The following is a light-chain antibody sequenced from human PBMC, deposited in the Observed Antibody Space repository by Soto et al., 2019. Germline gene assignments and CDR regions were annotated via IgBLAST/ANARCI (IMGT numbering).Light chain of an antibody. Sequence: DIQMTQSPSSLSASVGDRVTITCRARQGISNCLAWFQQKPGKAPQSLTYAASSLQSGVPSKVSGSGSGTDFTLTISSLQPEDFATYYCQQYNSYPYTFGQGTKLAIK. CDR1: QGISNC. CDR3: QQYNSYPYT. CDR2: AAS. V-gene: IGKV1-16*02. J-gene: IGKJ2*01.